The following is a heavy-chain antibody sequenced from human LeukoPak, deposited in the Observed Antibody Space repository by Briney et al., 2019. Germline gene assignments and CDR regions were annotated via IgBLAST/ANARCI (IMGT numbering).Heavy chain of an antibody. J-gene: IGHJ4*02. Sequence: ASVKVSCKASGYNFINYALHWVRLAPGQRLEWMGWSNAASGDTEYSQNFQGRVTITRDTSASTAYMELSRLRSEDTAVYYCARPGFPHPVAVNPLDYWAREPWSPSPQ. V-gene: IGHV1-3*01. CDR3: ARPGFPHPVAVNPLDY. CDR1: GYNFINYA. D-gene: IGHD6-19*01. CDR2: SNAASGDT.